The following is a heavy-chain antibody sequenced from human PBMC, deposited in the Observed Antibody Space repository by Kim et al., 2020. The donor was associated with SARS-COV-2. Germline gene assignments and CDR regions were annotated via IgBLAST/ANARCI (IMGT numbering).Heavy chain of an antibody. D-gene: IGHD2-21*01. J-gene: IGHJ4*02. CDR2: TGST. Sequence: TGSTNYNPSLRSRVTISVDTSKSQFSLKLNSVTAGDTAVYYCTRLFRYFDYWGPGSLVTVSS. CDR3: TRLFRYFDY. V-gene: IGHV4-61*07.